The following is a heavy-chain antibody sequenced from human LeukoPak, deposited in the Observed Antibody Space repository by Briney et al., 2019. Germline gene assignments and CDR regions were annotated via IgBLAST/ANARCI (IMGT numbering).Heavy chain of an antibody. CDR3: ARVHFSSSPYFDY. V-gene: IGHV3-7*03. J-gene: IGHJ4*02. CDR1: GFIFGKYW. D-gene: IGHD6-6*01. Sequence: GGSLRLSCAASGFIFGKYWMSWVRQAPGKGLEWVANIKLDGSEKNYVDSVKGRFTISRDNTKNSLYLQMNSLRAEDTAVFYCARVHFSSSPYFDYWGQGTLVTVSS. CDR2: IKLDGSEK.